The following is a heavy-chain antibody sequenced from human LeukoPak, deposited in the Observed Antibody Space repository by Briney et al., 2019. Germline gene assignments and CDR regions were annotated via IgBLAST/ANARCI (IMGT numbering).Heavy chain of an antibody. CDR2: IWYDGSNK. CDR1: GFTFSSYG. Sequence: PGGSLRLFCAASGFTFSSYGMHWVRQAPGKGLEWVAVIWYDGSNKYYADSVKGRFTISRDNSKNTLYLQMNSLRAEDTAVYYCARDARERELAPLDYWGQGTLVTVSS. V-gene: IGHV3-33*01. D-gene: IGHD1-26*01. J-gene: IGHJ4*02. CDR3: ARDARERELAPLDY.